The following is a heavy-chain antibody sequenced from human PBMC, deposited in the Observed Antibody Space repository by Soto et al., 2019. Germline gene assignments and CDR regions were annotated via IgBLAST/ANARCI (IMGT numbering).Heavy chain of an antibody. CDR2: ISAYNGNT. Sequence: ASVKVSCKASGYTFTSYGIIWVRQAPGQGLEWMGWISAYNGNTNYAQKLQGRVTMTRNTSISTAYMELSSLRSEDTAVYYCARRYYDFWSGYLTLYYYYYYGMDVWGQGTTVTVSS. V-gene: IGHV1-18*01. D-gene: IGHD3-3*01. J-gene: IGHJ6*02. CDR3: ARRYYDFWSGYLTLYYYYYYGMDV. CDR1: GYTFTSYG.